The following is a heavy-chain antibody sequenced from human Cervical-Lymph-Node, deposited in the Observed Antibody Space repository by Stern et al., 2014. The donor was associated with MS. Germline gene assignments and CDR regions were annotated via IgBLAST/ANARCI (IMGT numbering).Heavy chain of an antibody. D-gene: IGHD1-26*01. CDR3: ARTPGIYWFFDL. Sequence: QVQLQESGPRLVKPSETLSLTCSVSGDSVGSYYWSWIRQPPGKGLEWIGFVHYSGSTNYNPSLKSRVTVSMDTSKNQFSVKLNSVTAADTAVYYCARTPGIYWFFDLWGRGTLVTVSS. J-gene: IGHJ2*01. V-gene: IGHV4-59*02. CDR2: VHYSGST. CDR1: GDSVGSYY.